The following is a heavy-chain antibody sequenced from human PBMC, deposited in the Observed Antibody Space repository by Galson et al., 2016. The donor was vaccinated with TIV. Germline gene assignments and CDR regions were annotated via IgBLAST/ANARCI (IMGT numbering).Heavy chain of an antibody. CDR1: GDSVSGNTAA. D-gene: IGHD1-7*01. Sequence: CAISGDSVSGNTAAWNWVRQSPSRGLEWLGRTYYTSKWYTDYAVSVKGRIIIRPDTSMNQVSLQLSSVIPDDTAVYYCSRGNWNYGMGGAMDVWGRWTTVTVSS. V-gene: IGHV6-1*01. CDR3: SRGNWNYGMGGAMDV. J-gene: IGHJ6*02. CDR2: TYYTSKWYT.